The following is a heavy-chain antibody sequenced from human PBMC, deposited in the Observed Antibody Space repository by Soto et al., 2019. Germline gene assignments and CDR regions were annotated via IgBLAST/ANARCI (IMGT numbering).Heavy chain of an antibody. V-gene: IGHV4-39*01. CDR3: ARLKAAAGSYYYYYGMDV. D-gene: IGHD6-13*01. Sequence: PSETLSLTCTVSGGSISSSSYYWGWIRQPPGKGLEWIGSIYYSGSTYYNPSLKSRVTISVDTSKNQFSLKLSSVTAADTAVYYCARLKAAAGSYYYYYGMDVWGQGTTVT. J-gene: IGHJ6*02. CDR1: GGSISSSSYY. CDR2: IYYSGST.